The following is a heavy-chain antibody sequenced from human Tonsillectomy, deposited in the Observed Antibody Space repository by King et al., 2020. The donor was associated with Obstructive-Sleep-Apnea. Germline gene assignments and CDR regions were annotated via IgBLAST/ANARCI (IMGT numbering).Heavy chain of an antibody. CDR2: MNPNSGNT. CDR3: ARLYSSGWEGYYFDY. Sequence: VQLVESGAEVKKPGASVKVSCTASGYTFTRYDISWVRQATGQGLEWMGWMNPNSGNTGFVQKFQGRVTLTRDTSISTAYMELSSLRSEDTAVYYCARLYSSGWEGYYFDYWGQGTLVTVSS. J-gene: IGHJ4*02. V-gene: IGHV1-8*01. CDR1: GYTFTRYD. D-gene: IGHD6-19*01.